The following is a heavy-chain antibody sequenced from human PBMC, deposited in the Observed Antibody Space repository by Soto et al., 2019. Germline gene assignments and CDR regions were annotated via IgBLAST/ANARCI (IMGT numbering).Heavy chain of an antibody. CDR3: AYNGYYSCDQ. D-gene: IGHD5-12*01. V-gene: IGHV4-4*02. CDR2: IHHGGST. J-gene: IGHJ4*02. Sequence: VSLTCTVSSGSVSTGNWWSWVRQSPGTVLEWIGEIHHGGSTSYNPSLRNRVTISVDKSKDQFSLNLYSVTAADTAVYYCAYNGYYSCDQWGPGTLVTVS. CDR1: SGSVSTGNW.